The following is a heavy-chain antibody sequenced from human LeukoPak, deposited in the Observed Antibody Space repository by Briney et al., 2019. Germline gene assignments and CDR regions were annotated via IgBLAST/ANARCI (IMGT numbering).Heavy chain of an antibody. CDR2: ISSSSYI. CDR1: GFTFSSYS. V-gene: IGHV3-21*01. Sequence: GGSLRLSCAASGFTFSSYSMNWVRQAPGKGLEWVSSISSSSYIYYADSVKGRFTISRDNAKNSLYLQMNSLRAEDTAVYYCASQDSSSWYFGRAFDIWGQGTMVTVSS. CDR3: ASQDSSSWYFGRAFDI. J-gene: IGHJ3*02. D-gene: IGHD6-13*01.